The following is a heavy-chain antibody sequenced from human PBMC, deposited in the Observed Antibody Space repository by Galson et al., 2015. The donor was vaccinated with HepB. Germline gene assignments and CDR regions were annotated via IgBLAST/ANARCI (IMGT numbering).Heavy chain of an antibody. V-gene: IGHV1-69*13. J-gene: IGHJ6*02. Sequence: SVKVYCKASGGTFSSYAISWVRQPPGQGLEWMGGIIPIFGTANYAQKFQGRVTITADESTSTAYMELSNLRSEDTAVYYCARSQYCTNGVCSEYYYGMDVWGQGTTVTVSS. CDR3: ARSQYCTNGVCSEYYYGMDV. D-gene: IGHD2-8*01. CDR2: IIPIFGTA. CDR1: GGTFSSYA.